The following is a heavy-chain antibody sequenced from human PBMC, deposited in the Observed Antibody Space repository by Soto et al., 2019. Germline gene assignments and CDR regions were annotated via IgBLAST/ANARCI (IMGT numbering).Heavy chain of an antibody. CDR2: VHPYEGTT. V-gene: IGHV1-18*04. CDR1: GFTFTSYP. J-gene: IGHJ4*02. CDR3: AREYYSTPTWIDY. Sequence: QVQLVQSAPEVKRPGASVKVSCKTSGFTFTSYPFSWVRQAPGQGLEWLAWVHPYEGTTKVPHQFRDRITLTTDTSAATVFMELTRLTSDDTAVYFCAREYYSTPTWIDYWGQGTLVAVSS. D-gene: IGHD2-2*03.